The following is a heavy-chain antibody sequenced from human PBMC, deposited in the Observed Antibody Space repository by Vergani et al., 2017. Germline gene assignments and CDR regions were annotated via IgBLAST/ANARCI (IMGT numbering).Heavy chain of an antibody. J-gene: IGHJ5*02. D-gene: IGHD1-26*01. CDR2: ISASNGNT. CDR1: GYTFTTYG. V-gene: IGHV1-18*01. CDR3: ARGRLKIEGGTSNWFDP. Sequence: QVQLVQSGTEVKKPGASVKVSCKASGYTFTTYGISWVRQAPGQGLEWMGWISASNGNTNYAQKLLGRVTMTTDRSTSTAYLELRSLRSDDTAVYYCARGRLKIEGGTSNWFDPWGQGTLVTVSS.